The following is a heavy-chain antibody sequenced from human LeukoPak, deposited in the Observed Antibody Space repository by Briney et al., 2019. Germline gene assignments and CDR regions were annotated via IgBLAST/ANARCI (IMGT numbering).Heavy chain of an antibody. CDR3: VSLAVAGLGAFDI. J-gene: IGHJ3*02. Sequence: PGGSLRLSCAASGFSFSGYEMNWVRQAPGKGLEWVSYISATTTTIYYADSVKGRFTISRDNAKNSLYLQMNSLRVEDTAVYYCVSLAVAGLGAFDIWGQGTMVTVSS. V-gene: IGHV3-48*03. CDR2: ISATTTTI. D-gene: IGHD6-19*01. CDR1: GFSFSGYE.